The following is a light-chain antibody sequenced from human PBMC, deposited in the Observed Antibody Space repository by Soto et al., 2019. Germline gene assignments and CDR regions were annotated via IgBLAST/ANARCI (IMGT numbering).Light chain of an antibody. J-gene: IGLJ1*01. CDR1: SSDVGGYNY. V-gene: IGLV2-23*02. CDR2: EVS. Sequence: QSVLTQPASVSGSPGQSITISCTGTSSDVGGYNYVSWYQHHPGKAPKLMIYEVSKRPSGVSIRFSGSKSGNTASLTISGLQAEDEADYYCWSYAGSSTPTVFGTGTKVTVL. CDR3: WSYAGSSTPTV.